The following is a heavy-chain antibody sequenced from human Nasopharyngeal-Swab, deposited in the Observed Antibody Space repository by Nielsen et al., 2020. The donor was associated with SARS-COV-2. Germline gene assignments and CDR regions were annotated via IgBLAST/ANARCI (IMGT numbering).Heavy chain of an antibody. CDR2: IWYDGTNQ. D-gene: IGHD4-23*01. Sequence: GESLKISCAASGFTFSSYGMHWVRQAPGKGLEWVAVIWYDGTNQYYADSVKGRFTISRDDSKNTLYLQMNSLRAEDTAVYYCARGSPPANYGGNSGFDYWGQGTPVTVSS. CDR1: GFTFSSYG. CDR3: ARGSPPANYGGNSGFDY. J-gene: IGHJ4*02. V-gene: IGHV3-33*01.